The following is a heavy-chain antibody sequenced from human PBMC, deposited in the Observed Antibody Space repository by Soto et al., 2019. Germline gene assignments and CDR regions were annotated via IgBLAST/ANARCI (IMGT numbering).Heavy chain of an antibody. CDR1: GFTFSSYA. CDR3: ARVRLDGGNSGPTGGYYYYGMDV. V-gene: IGHV3-30-3*01. Sequence: GGSPRLSCAASGFTFSSYAMHWVRQAPGKGLEWVAVISYDGSNKYYADSVKGRFTISRDNSKNTLYLQMNSLRAEDTAVYYCARVRLDGGNSGPTGGYYYYGMDVWGQGTTVTVSS. CDR2: ISYDGSNK. J-gene: IGHJ6*02. D-gene: IGHD7-27*01.